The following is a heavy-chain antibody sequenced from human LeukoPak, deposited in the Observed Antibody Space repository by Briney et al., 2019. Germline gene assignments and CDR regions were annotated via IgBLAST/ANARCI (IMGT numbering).Heavy chain of an antibody. CDR1: GGSISSSSYY. V-gene: IGHV4-39*01. CDR3: ARFAYCGGHCWYYFDY. D-gene: IGHD2-21*02. J-gene: IGHJ4*02. Sequence: RPSETLSLTCTVSGGSISSSSYYWGWIRQPPGKGLEWIGSIYYSGSTYYNPSLKSRVTISVDTSENQFSLKLSSVTAADTAVYYCARFAYCGGHCWYYFDYWGQGSLVTVSS. CDR2: IYYSGST.